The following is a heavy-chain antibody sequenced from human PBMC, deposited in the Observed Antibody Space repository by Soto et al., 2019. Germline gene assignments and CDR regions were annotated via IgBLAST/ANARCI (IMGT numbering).Heavy chain of an antibody. CDR1: GGSISSSNW. J-gene: IGHJ4*02. CDR3: AAAYDYGDYVCDY. V-gene: IGHV4-4*02. CDR2: IYHSGST. Sequence: PSDTLSLTCAVSGGSISSSNWWSWLRQPPGKGLEWIGEIYHSGSTNYNPSLKSRVTISVDKSKNQFSLKLSSVTAADTAVYYCAAAYDYGDYVCDYWGQGTLVTVS. D-gene: IGHD4-17*01.